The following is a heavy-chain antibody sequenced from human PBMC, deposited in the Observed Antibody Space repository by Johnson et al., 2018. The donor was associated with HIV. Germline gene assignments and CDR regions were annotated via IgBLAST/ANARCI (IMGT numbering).Heavy chain of an antibody. CDR2: VYSGGNT. J-gene: IGHJ3*01. D-gene: IGHD3-16*01. Sequence: VQLVESGGGVVQPGGSLRLSCAASGFTVSSNYMSWVRQAPGKGLEWVSIVYSGGNTYYTDSVKGRFTISRDNSKNTLYLQMNSLRAEDTAVYYCARVGASRFDAFHVWGQGTMVTVSS. V-gene: IGHV3-66*01. CDR3: ARVGASRFDAFHV. CDR1: GFTVSSNY.